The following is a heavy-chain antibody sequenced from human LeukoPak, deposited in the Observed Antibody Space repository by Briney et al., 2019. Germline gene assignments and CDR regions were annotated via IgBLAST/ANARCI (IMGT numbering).Heavy chain of an antibody. D-gene: IGHD2-2*01. CDR3: AKGPIFGRYCSSTSCYLPPATPLDY. CDR2: ISGSGGST. Sequence: QPGGSLSLSCAASRFTFSSYAMSWVRQSPGKGLEWVSAISGSGGSTYYTHSVKGRFPLSRDNYKNTLYLQMNSLRAEDTAVYYCAKGPIFGRYCSSTSCYLPPATPLDYWGQGTLVTVSS. J-gene: IGHJ4*02. CDR1: RFTFSSYA. V-gene: IGHV3-23*01.